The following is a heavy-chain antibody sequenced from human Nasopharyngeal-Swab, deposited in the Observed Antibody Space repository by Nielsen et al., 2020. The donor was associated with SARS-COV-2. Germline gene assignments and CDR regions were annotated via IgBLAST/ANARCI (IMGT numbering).Heavy chain of an antibody. CDR3: VRLDVSYGNKLFDQ. Sequence: SKTLSLTCTVSGGSIISTSSYWGWIRQPPGKGLEYIGSIHSTRSTSYNPSLKTRVTMSVDTSRDQFSLTLSSVTAADTAVYYCVRLDVSYGNKLFDQWGQGNLVTVAS. D-gene: IGHD2/OR15-2a*01. CDR1: GGSIISTSSY. CDR2: IHSTRST. J-gene: IGHJ5*02. V-gene: IGHV4-39*01.